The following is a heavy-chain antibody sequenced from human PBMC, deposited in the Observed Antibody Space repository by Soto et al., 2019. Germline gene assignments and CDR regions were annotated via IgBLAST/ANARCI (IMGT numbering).Heavy chain of an antibody. J-gene: IGHJ3*02. Sequence: GESLKISCQGSGYSFANYWIGWVRQKPGKGLEWMGIIYPGDSDTRYSPSFQGHVTISADKSLNTAYLQWSSLRASDTAIYYCATAYVYDFENSNYYRDAFDIWGQGTLVTVSS. CDR1: GYSFANYW. D-gene: IGHD3-22*01. V-gene: IGHV5-51*01. CDR3: ATAYVYDFENSNYYRDAFDI. CDR2: IYPGDSDT.